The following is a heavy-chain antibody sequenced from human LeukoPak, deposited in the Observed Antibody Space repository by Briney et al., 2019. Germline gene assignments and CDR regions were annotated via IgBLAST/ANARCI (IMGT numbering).Heavy chain of an antibody. CDR2: IYYSGST. Sequence: SETLSLTCAVYGGSFSGYYWSWIRQPPGKGLEWIGYIYYSGSTNYNPSLKSRVTISVDTSKNQFSLKLSSVTAADTAVYYCARVEILEGAFDYWGQGTLVTVSS. D-gene: IGHD5-24*01. CDR1: GGSFSGYY. J-gene: IGHJ4*02. V-gene: IGHV4-59*01. CDR3: ARVEILEGAFDY.